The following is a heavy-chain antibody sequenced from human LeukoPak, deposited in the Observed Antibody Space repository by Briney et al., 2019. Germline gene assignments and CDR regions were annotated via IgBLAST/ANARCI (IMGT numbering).Heavy chain of an antibody. CDR1: GFTFSSYG. D-gene: IGHD2-15*01. CDR2: ISYDGSNK. V-gene: IGHV3-30*18. J-gene: IGHJ4*02. Sequence: GGSLRLSCAASGFTFSSYGIHWVRQAPGKGLEWVAVISYDGSNKYYADSVKGRFTISRDNSKNTLCLQMNSLRAEDTAVYYCAKDVRWQLLPYYYFDYWGQGTLVTVSS. CDR3: AKDVRWQLLPYYYFDY.